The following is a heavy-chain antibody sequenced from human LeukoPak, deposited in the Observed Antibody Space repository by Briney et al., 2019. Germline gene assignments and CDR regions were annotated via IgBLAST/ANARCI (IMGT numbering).Heavy chain of an antibody. CDR3: ARDYYGGSYYYYHYMDV. Sequence: GGSLRLSCAGSGFTFSSYWMHWVRQVPGKGLVWVSRINGDGSSTSYADPVKGRFTISRDNAKNTLYLQMNSLRAEDTAVYYCARDYYGGSYYYYHYMDVWGKGTTVTVSS. V-gene: IGHV3-74*01. CDR2: INGDGSST. J-gene: IGHJ6*03. D-gene: IGHD2-21*01. CDR1: GFTFSSYW.